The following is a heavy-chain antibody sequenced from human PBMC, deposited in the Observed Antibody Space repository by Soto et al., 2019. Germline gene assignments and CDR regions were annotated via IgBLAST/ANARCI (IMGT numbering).Heavy chain of an antibody. D-gene: IGHD2-15*01. CDR1: GGSINTGGYY. CDR2: IYYSGST. Sequence: QVQLQESGPGLVKPSQTLSLTCTVSGGSINTGGYYWNWIRQHPGKGLEWIGYIYYSGSTYYNPSLKSRVTISLATSQNQFSLRLSSVTAADTAVYYCATLYPGRRDYWGQGTLVTVSS. V-gene: IGHV4-31*03. CDR3: ATLYPGRRDY. J-gene: IGHJ4*02.